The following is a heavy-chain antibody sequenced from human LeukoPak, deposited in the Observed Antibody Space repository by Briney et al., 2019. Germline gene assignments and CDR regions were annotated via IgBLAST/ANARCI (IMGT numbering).Heavy chain of an antibody. V-gene: IGHV4-39*07. CDR3: ARGDYRDYTFYM. D-gene: IGHD4-17*01. CDR1: GGSISSSSYY. J-gene: IGHJ3*02. CDR2: IYYSGST. Sequence: KSSETLSLTCTVSGGSISSSSYYWGWIRQPPGKGLEWIGSIYYSGSTYYNPSLKSRVTISIDTSRNQFSLRLTSVTAADTAVYFCARGDYRDYTFYMWGQGTMVTVSS.